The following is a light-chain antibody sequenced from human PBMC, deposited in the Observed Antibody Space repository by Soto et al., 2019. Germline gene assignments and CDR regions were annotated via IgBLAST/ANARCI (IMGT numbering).Light chain of an antibody. V-gene: IGLV2-14*01. CDR3: SSYTSSSTYV. CDR2: EVS. Sequence: LTQPASVSGSPGQSITISCTATSSDVGAYNYVSWYQQHPGKAPKLMIYEVSNRPSGVSNRFSGSKSGNAASLTISGLQAEDEADYYCSSYTSSSTYVFGTGTKVTV. CDR1: SSDVGAYNY. J-gene: IGLJ1*01.